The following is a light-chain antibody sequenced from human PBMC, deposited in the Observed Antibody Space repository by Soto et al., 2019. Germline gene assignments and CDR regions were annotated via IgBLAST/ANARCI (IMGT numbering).Light chain of an antibody. CDR1: QTITTS. CDR3: QQYNDYWT. Sequence: DIQMTQSPSSLSASVGDRVTITCRTSQTITTSLNWYRQKPGKAPDLLIYDASSLESGVPSRFSGSGSGTEFTLTISSLQPNDFATYYCQQYNDYWTFGQGTKVDIK. V-gene: IGKV1-5*01. J-gene: IGKJ1*01. CDR2: DAS.